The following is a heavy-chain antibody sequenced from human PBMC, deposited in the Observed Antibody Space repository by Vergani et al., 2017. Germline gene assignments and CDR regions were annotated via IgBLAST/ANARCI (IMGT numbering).Heavy chain of an antibody. J-gene: IGHJ4*01. V-gene: IGHV1-69*08. CDR3: ARVLGAEGSSQRSPFAY. D-gene: IGHD6-13*01. CDR2: IIPVLGKT. Sequence: QVQLVQSGAEVKKPGSSVKVSCKASGATFRSNTISWVRQVPGQGLEWMGRIIPVLGKTKYAQDFQGRLTITADTSTSTAYMELTSLRSQDTAVYYCARVLGAEGSSQRSPFAYWGQGTLISVSS. CDR1: GATFRSNT.